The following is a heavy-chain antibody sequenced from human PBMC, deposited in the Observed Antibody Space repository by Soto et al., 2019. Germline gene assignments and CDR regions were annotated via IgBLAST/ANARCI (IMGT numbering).Heavy chain of an antibody. CDR1: GGSISSSSFH. J-gene: IGHJ5*02. V-gene: IGHV4-39*01. CDR3: ARMERAAGTASWFAP. CDR2: IYYSGST. Sequence: PSETLSLTCTVSGGSISSSSFHWGWIRQPPGKGLEWIGSIYYSGSTYYSPSLKSRVTISVDTSKNQFSLKLSSVTAADTAVYYCARMERAAGTASWFAPWGQGTLVTVSS. D-gene: IGHD6-13*01.